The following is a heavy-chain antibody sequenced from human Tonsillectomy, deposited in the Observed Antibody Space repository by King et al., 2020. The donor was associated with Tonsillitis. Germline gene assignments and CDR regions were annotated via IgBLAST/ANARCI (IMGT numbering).Heavy chain of an antibody. J-gene: IGHJ2*01. Sequence: VQLVESGGGVVQPGRSLRLSCAASGFTFSSYGMHWVRQAPGKGLEWAVVISYDGSNKYYADSVKGRFTISRDNSKNTVYLKMNSLRAEDTAVYYCAKCPTKFYDSSGYWFGNWYFDLWGRGTLVTVSS. D-gene: IGHD3-22*01. CDR2: ISYDGSNK. CDR1: GFTFSSYG. CDR3: AKCPTKFYDSSGYWFGNWYFDL. V-gene: IGHV3-30*18.